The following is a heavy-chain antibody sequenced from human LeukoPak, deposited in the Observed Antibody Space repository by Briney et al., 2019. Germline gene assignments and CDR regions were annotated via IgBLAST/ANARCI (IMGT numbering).Heavy chain of an antibody. CDR3: VRGARITGGAFDI. D-gene: IGHD2-8*02. J-gene: IGHJ3*02. V-gene: IGHV4-30-4*08. Sequence: SETLSLTCTVSGGSISSYYWSWIRQPPGKGLEWIGYIYYSGSTYYNPSLKSRVTILADTSRNQVSLNMNSVTAADTAVYFCVRGARITGGAFDIWGQGKMVTVSS. CDR1: GGSISSYY. CDR2: IYYSGST.